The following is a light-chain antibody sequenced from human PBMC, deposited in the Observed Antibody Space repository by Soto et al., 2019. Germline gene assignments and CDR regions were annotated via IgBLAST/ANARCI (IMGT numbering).Light chain of an antibody. Sequence: VLTQPPSVSAAPGQKVTISCSGSSSNIGGNSVSWYQQLPGTAPKLLIYDDDKRPSGIPDRFSGSKSGTSATLGITGFQTGDEADYYCGSWDSSLSAYVFATGTKVTV. CDR2: DDD. CDR3: GSWDSSLSAYV. J-gene: IGLJ1*01. CDR1: SSNIGGNS. V-gene: IGLV1-51*01.